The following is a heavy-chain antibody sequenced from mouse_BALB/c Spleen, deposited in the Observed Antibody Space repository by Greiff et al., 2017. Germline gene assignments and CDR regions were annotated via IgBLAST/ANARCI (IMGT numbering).Heavy chain of an antibody. CDR1: GYSFTSYY. Sequence: VQLQQSGPELMKPGASVKISCKASGYSFTSYYMHWVKQSHGKSLEWIGYIDPFNGGTSYNQKFKGKATLTVDKSSSTAYMHLSSLTSEDSAVYYCASSYGYDAMDYWGQGTSVTVSS. D-gene: IGHD1-2*01. J-gene: IGHJ4*01. CDR3: ASSYGYDAMDY. V-gene: IGHV1-28*01. CDR2: IDPFNGGT.